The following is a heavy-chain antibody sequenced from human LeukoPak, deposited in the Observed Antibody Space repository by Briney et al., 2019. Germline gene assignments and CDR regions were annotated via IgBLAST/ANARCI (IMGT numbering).Heavy chain of an antibody. CDR2: INPNSGGT. CDR3: ARTRGVTEFDY. CDR1: GYTFTGYY. J-gene: IGHJ4*02. V-gene: IGHV1-2*02. D-gene: IGHD3-10*01. Sequence: ASVKVSCKASGYTFTGYYMHWVRQAPGQGLEWMGWINPNSGGTNYAQKIQGRVTMTRDTSISTAYMELSRLRSDDTAVYYCARTRGVTEFDYWGQGTLVTVSS.